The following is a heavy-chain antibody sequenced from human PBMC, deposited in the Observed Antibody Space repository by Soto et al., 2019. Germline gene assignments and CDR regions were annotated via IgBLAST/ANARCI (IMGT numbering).Heavy chain of an antibody. CDR1: GGSISSGDYY. CDR3: ASSYCGGDCYSVDACEI. D-gene: IGHD2-21*02. Sequence: QVQLQESGPGLVKPSQTLSLTCTVSGGSISSGDYYWSWIRQPPGKGLEWIGYIYYSGSTYYNPSLRSRVTISVDTSKNQFSLKLSSVTAADTAVYYCASSYCGGDCYSVDACEIWGQGTMVTVSS. V-gene: IGHV4-30-4*01. CDR2: IYYSGST. J-gene: IGHJ3*02.